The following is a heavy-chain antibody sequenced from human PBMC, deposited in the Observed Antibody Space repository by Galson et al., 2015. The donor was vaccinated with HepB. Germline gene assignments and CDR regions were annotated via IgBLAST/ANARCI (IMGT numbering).Heavy chain of an antibody. CDR1: GFNFRDYG. CDR2: ISGTGDHT. Sequence: SLRLSCAASGFNFRDYGMFWVRQAPGKGLEWLPAISGTGDHTYYADSVKGRFTISRDNSQNTVYLQMSGLGAEETALYYCAKCNIPSGNFYPLGDPYFDSWGQGALVTVSS. V-gene: IGHV3-23*01. CDR3: AKCNIPSGNFYPLGDPYFDS. D-gene: IGHD3-10*01. J-gene: IGHJ4*02.